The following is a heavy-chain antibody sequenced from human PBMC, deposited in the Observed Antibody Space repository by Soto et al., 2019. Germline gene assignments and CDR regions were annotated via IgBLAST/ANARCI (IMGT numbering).Heavy chain of an antibody. V-gene: IGHV1-2*02. D-gene: IGHD1-26*01. CDR2: INPKSGGT. J-gene: IGHJ4*02. Sequence: VAAVKVSCKASGYTFTVYYMHWVRQAPGQGLEWMGWINPKSGGTMYPQKFQGRVTMTWDTSISTAYMALTRLRSDDTAVYYCARDLAKGGGSAGFDYWGQGTLVTAPQ. CDR1: GYTFTVYY. CDR3: ARDLAKGGGSAGFDY.